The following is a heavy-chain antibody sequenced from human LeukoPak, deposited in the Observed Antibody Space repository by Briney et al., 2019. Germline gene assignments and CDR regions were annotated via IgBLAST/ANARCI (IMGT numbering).Heavy chain of an antibody. V-gene: IGHV4-34*01. CDR3: ARLSGYGLHYYYYMDV. J-gene: IGHJ6*03. CDR1: GGSFSGYY. D-gene: IGHD5-12*01. Sequence: SETLSLTCAVYGGSFSGYYWSWIRQPPGKGLEWIGEINHSGSTNYSPSLKSRVTISVDTSKNQFSLKLSSVTAADTAVYYCARLSGYGLHYYYYMDVWGKGTTVTVSS. CDR2: INHSGST.